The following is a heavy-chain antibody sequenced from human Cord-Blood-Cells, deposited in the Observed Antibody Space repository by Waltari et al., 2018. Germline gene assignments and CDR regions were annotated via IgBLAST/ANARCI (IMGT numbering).Heavy chain of an antibody. CDR3: ARVPDLAGYSSIPLFDY. CDR1: GYSISSGYY. D-gene: IGHD6-13*01. V-gene: IGHV4-38-2*02. Sequence: QVQLQESGPGLVKPSETLSLTCTVSGYSISSGYYWGWIRQPPGKGLEWIGSIYHSGSTYYNPSLKSRVPISVDTSKNQFSLKLSSVTAADTAVYYCARVPDLAGYSSIPLFDYWGQGTLVTVSS. J-gene: IGHJ4*02. CDR2: IYHSGST.